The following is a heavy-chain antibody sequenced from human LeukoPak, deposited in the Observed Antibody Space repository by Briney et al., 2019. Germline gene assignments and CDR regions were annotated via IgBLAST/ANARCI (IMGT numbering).Heavy chain of an antibody. D-gene: IGHD2-2*03. Sequence: GGDLRLSCAASGFTFSSYSMKWVPQAPGKGLEGVSYTRSSRSYISYAASVKGRFTISRDNATNSMYLKMHSLRAEDTAVYYCATAGYCSSTSCYHWGQGTLVTVSS. CDR1: GFTFSSYS. J-gene: IGHJ4*02. V-gene: IGHV3-21*01. CDR3: ATAGYCSSTSCYH. CDR2: TRSSRSYI.